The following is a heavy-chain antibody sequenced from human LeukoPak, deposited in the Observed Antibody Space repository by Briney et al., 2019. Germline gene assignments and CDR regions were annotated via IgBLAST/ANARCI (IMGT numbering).Heavy chain of an antibody. Sequence: GGSLRLSCAASGFTFSSYWMSWVRQAPGKGLEWVANIKQDGSEKYYVDSVKGRFTISRDNAKNSLYLQMNSLRAEDTAVYYCARILAGGEKWELFDDYWGQGTLVTVSS. CDR1: GFTFSSYW. V-gene: IGHV3-7*01. D-gene: IGHD1-26*01. J-gene: IGHJ4*02. CDR3: ARILAGGEKWELFDDY. CDR2: IKQDGSEK.